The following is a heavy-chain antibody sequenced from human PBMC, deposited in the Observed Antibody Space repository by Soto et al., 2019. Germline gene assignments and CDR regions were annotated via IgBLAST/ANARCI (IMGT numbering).Heavy chain of an antibody. J-gene: IGHJ3*01. Sequence: QIQLVQSGGDVKTPGASVKVSCTTSRYTFTSHGIAWVRQAPGQGLEWMGWISTFNGKTDYAQKFQGRVTMTADTITSTVHIELRSLRSDDTAVYSCARLLTEGATFRDDAFDLWGPGTKVTVSS. D-gene: IGHD3-9*01. CDR2: ISTFNGKT. CDR1: RYTFTSHG. CDR3: ARLLTEGATFRDDAFDL. V-gene: IGHV1-18*01.